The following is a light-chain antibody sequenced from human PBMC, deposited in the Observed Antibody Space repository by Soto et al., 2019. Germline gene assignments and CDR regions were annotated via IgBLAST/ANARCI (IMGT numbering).Light chain of an antibody. CDR1: QSVSSY. V-gene: IGKV3-11*01. J-gene: IGKJ4*01. Sequence: EIVLTQYPATLSLSPGERATLSCRASQSVSSYLAWYQQKPGQAPRLLIYDASNRATGIPARFSGSGSGTDFTLTISSLEPEDFAVYYCQQRSNWPRTVGGGTKVDIK. CDR3: QQRSNWPRT. CDR2: DAS.